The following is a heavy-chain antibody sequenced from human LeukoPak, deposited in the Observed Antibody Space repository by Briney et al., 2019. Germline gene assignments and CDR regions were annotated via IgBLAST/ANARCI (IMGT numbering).Heavy chain of an antibody. CDR2: INPNSGGT. Sequence: ASVKVSCKASGYTFTGYYMHWVRQAPGQGLECMGRINPNSGGTNYAQKFQGRVTMTRDTSINSVYMELSGLRSDDTAVYYCAREGTPSSLYYFDYWGQGTLVTVSS. V-gene: IGHV1-2*06. CDR3: AREGTPSSLYYFDY. CDR1: GYTFTGYY. J-gene: IGHJ4*02.